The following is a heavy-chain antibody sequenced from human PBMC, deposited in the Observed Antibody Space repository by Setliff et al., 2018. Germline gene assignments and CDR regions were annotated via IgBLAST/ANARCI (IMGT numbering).Heavy chain of an antibody. D-gene: IGHD2-15*01. V-gene: IGHV1-18*01. CDR1: GHIFNSYG. Sequence: GASVKVSCKASGHIFNSYGISWVRQAPGKGLEWVGWISSYNDVTTYAQRFQGRVTLTKDTSTSAAYMGLRSLRSDDSAVYYCAISTLSICSGGSCPNAFDVWGQGTMVAVSS. J-gene: IGHJ3*01. CDR2: ISSYNDVT. CDR3: AISTLSICSGGSCPNAFDV.